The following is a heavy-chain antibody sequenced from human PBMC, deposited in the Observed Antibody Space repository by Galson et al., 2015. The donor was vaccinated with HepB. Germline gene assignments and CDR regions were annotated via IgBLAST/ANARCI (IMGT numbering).Heavy chain of an antibody. Sequence: SLRLSCAASGFTFSSYSMNWVRQAPGKGLEWVSSISSSSSYIYYADSVKGRFTISRDNAKNSLYLQMNSLRAEDTAVYYCARLLPAANHYYYGMDVWGQGTTVTVSS. CDR1: GFTFSSYS. CDR2: ISSSSSYI. CDR3: ARLLPAANHYYYGMDV. D-gene: IGHD2-2*01. J-gene: IGHJ6*02. V-gene: IGHV3-21*01.